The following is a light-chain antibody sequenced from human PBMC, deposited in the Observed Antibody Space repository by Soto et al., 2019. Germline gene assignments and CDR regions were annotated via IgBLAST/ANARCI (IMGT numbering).Light chain of an antibody. CDR3: QQYGSSKWT. CDR1: QRVXSSY. CDR2: CGS. V-gene: IGKV3-20*01. J-gene: IGKJ1*01. Sequence: LSQWPCTVSLSPGDGATLSCRASQRVXSSYSAWYQQKPGQAPRLPXYCGSNRATGSPDRLSGSGSGTDFTLTISRLEPEDFAVYYCQQYGSSKWTFGQGTMVDIK.